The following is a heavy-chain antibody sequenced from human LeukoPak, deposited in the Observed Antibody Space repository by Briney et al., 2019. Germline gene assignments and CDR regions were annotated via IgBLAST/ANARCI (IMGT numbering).Heavy chain of an antibody. V-gene: IGHV4-59*08. CDR2: IYYRGST. CDR3: ARRDLNGAHFDF. J-gene: IGHJ4*02. D-gene: IGHD2-21*01. CDR1: GGSISRYY. Sequence: SETLSLTCSVSGGSISRYYWTWIRQPPGKGLEWIGNIYYRGSTNYNPSLKSRVTISVDTSRNQFSLKLSSVTAADTAVYYCARRDLNGAHFDFWGQGTLLTVSS.